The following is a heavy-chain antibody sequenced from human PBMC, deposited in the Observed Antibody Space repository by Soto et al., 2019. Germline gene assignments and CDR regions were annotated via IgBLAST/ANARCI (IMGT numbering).Heavy chain of an antibody. Sequence: QVQLQESGPGLVKPSQTLTLTCTVSGGSISSGRFYWSWIRQHPGKGLEWIVHISDSGSSYYNPSLESRVTISVDTSKNQFSLKLSAVTAADTAVYFCARTTFYDVFTAYYSLFDYWGQGTMVTVSS. CDR1: GGSISSGRFY. J-gene: IGHJ4*02. CDR2: ISDSGSS. CDR3: ARTTFYDVFTAYYSLFDY. D-gene: IGHD3-9*01. V-gene: IGHV4-31*03.